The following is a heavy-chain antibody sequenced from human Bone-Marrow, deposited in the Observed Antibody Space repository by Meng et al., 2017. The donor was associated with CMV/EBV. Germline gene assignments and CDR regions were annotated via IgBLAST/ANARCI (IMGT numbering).Heavy chain of an antibody. V-gene: IGHV3-21*01. CDR3: ASPKAHLGVAARPGPLDY. CDR1: GFTFSSYS. J-gene: IGHJ4*02. CDR2: ISSSSSYI. D-gene: IGHD6-6*01. Sequence: GGSLRLSCAASGFTFSSYSMNWVRQAPGKGLEWVSSISSSSSYIYYADSVKGRFTISRDNAKNSLYLQMNGLRAEDTAVYYCASPKAHLGVAARPGPLDYWGQGTLVTVSS.